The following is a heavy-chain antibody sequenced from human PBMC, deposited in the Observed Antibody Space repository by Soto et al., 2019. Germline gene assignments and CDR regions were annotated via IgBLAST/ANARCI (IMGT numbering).Heavy chain of an antibody. Sequence: GGSLRLSCAASGFTFSDYYMSWIRQAPGKGLEWVSYISSSSSYTNYADSVKGRFTISRDNAKNSLYLQMNSLRAEDTAVYYCARPYATTVTTNAYYYYYYGMDVWGQGTTVTVSS. CDR1: GFTFSDYY. D-gene: IGHD4-17*01. J-gene: IGHJ6*02. V-gene: IGHV3-11*06. CDR2: ISSSSSYT. CDR3: ARPYATTVTTNAYYYYYYGMDV.